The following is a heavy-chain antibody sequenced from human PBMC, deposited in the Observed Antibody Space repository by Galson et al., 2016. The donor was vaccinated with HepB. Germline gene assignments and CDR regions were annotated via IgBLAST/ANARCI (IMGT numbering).Heavy chain of an antibody. CDR1: GGSFSDYY. CDR3: ARSPQGGSYYFDY. D-gene: IGHD1-26*01. V-gene: IGHV4-34*01. Sequence: LSLTCAVYGGSFSDYYWSWIRQPPGKGLEWIGEINYSGTANYNPSLRSRVTISIDKSKNQFSLKLSSVTAADTAVYYCARSPQGGSYYFDYWGQGTLVTVSS. J-gene: IGHJ4*02. CDR2: INYSGTA.